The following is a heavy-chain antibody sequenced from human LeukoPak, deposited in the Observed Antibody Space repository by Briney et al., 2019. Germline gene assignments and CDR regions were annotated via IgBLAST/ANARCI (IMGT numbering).Heavy chain of an antibody. D-gene: IGHD2-8*02. CDR1: GYTFTGYY. Sequence: ASVKVSCKASGYTFTGYYMHWVRQAPGRGLEWMGWIKPNSGGTNYAQKFQGRVTMTRDTSISTAYMELSRLRSDDTAVYYCARDGDGGGLSPSSKRNYYYGMDVWGQGTTVTVSS. V-gene: IGHV1-2*02. CDR2: IKPNSGGT. CDR3: ARDGDGGGLSPSSKRNYYYGMDV. J-gene: IGHJ6*02.